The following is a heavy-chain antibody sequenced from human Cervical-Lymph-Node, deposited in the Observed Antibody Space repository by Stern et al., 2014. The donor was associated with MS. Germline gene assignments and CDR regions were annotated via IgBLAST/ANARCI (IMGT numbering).Heavy chain of an antibody. CDR1: GYTFTSYG. CDR3: ARDGESTVTQYYYGMDV. Sequence: QVQLVQSGAEVKKPGASVKVSCKASGYTFTSYGISWVRQAPGQGLEWMGWISAYSGNTNYAQKLRGRVTMTTDTSTSTAYMELRSLRSDDTAVYYCARDGESTVTQYYYGMDVWGQGTTVTVSS. V-gene: IGHV1-18*04. CDR2: ISAYSGNT. D-gene: IGHD4-11*01. J-gene: IGHJ6*02.